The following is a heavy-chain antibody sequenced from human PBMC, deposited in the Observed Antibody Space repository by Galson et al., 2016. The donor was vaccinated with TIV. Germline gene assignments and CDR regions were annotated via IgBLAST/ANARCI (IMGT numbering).Heavy chain of an antibody. Sequence: QSGAEVKKPGESLKISCQSSGYKFNSYWIGWVRQMPGKGPEWMGIIYPGDSDSRKGPSFQGQVTMSVDKSINTAYLQLSSLKASDTAMYYCARQSENAYDVWGQGTLVTVSS. J-gene: IGHJ3*01. CDR3: ARQSENAYDV. CDR2: IYPGDSDS. CDR1: GYKFNSYW. V-gene: IGHV5-51*01.